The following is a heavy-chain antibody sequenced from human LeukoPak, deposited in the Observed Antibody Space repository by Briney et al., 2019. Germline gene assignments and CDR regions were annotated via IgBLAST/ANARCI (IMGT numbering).Heavy chain of an antibody. Sequence: GSLRLSCAASGFTFSSFNMNWVRQAPGRGLEWVSSISGGSFTTYYADSVKGRFTISKDTSNDTLYLQMHSLRVDDTAVYFCAKATSAGTRYFDLWGRGTLVAVS. CDR3: AKATSAGTRYFDL. J-gene: IGHJ2*01. V-gene: IGHV3-21*04. D-gene: IGHD6-13*01. CDR2: ISGGSFTT. CDR1: GFTFSSFN.